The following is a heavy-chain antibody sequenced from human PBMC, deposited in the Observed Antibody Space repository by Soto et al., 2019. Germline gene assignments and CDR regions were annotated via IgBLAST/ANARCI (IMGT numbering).Heavy chain of an antibody. D-gene: IGHD3-3*01. CDR1: GFAFSNYD. CDR3: TPCGRFPRVGVDSYAMDV. CDR2: ISYDGTKK. Sequence: QVHVVESGGGVVQPGRSLRLSCAASGFAFSNYDLYWVRQAPGKGLEWVAAISYDGTKKYYADSVKGRFTISRDSSGHGLYLQMDSLRPEDTAVYYCTPCGRFPRVGVDSYAMDVWGRGPRSPSPQ. J-gene: IGHJ6*01. V-gene: IGHV3-30*03.